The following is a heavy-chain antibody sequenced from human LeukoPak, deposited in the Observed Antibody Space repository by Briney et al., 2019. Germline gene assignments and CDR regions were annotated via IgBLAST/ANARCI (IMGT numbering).Heavy chain of an antibody. Sequence: GGSLRLSCAASGFTFSTYWMSWVRQAPGKGLEWVANIKQNGSEKYYVDSVKGRFTISRDNAKNSLYLQMNSLRAEDTAMYYCARDSAGNDYWGQGTLVTVSS. D-gene: IGHD6-13*01. CDR2: IKQNGSEK. CDR3: ARDSAGNDY. V-gene: IGHV3-7*01. CDR1: GFTFSTYW. J-gene: IGHJ4*02.